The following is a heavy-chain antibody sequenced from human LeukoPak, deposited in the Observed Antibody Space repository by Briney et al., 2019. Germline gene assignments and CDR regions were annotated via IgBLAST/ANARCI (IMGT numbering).Heavy chain of an antibody. Sequence: PGGSLRLSCAASGFTLSSYAMSWVRQAPGKGLECVSSISGSGGDTYYADSVKGRFTVSRDNSKNTLYLLMNSLRAEDTAVYYCTRLNSGSYRGFMNYWGQGTLVTVSS. J-gene: IGHJ4*02. V-gene: IGHV3-23*01. CDR2: ISGSGGDT. D-gene: IGHD1-26*01. CDR3: TRLNSGSYRGFMNY. CDR1: GFTLSSYA.